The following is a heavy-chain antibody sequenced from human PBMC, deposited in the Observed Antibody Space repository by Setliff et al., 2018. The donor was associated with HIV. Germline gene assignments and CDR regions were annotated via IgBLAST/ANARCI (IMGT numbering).Heavy chain of an antibody. J-gene: IGHJ4*02. Sequence: PSETLSLTCAVYGGSFSGYYWSWIRQPPGKGLEWIGEINHSGSTNFNPSLKSRVTISVDTSKNQFSLKLSSVTAADTAVYYCAREVDYYDSSRYLLLYYFDSWGQGTLVTVSS. CDR2: INHSGST. D-gene: IGHD3-22*01. V-gene: IGHV4-34*01. CDR3: AREVDYYDSSRYLLLYYFDS. CDR1: GGSFSGYY.